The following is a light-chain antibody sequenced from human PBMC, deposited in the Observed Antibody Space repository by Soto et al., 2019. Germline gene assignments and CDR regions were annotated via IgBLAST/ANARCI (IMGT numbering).Light chain of an antibody. CDR2: AAS. CDR1: QSIKNN. J-gene: IGKJ2*01. CDR3: QQYNDWYT. V-gene: IGKV3-15*01. Sequence: ETVMTQSPATLSVSPGERATLSCRASQSIKNNLAWYQRKPGQAPRLLMYAASVRAAGIPARFSGSGSGTEFTLTISSLQSEDFAVYYCQQYNDWYTFGQGTKLEI.